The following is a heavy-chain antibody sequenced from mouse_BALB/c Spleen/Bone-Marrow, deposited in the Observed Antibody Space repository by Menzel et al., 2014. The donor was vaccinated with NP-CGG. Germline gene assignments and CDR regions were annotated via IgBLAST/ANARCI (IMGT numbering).Heavy chain of an antibody. CDR3: ARSGYGYDWFAY. CDR2: ISTYSGNT. J-gene: IGHJ3*01. CDR1: GYTFTDYA. D-gene: IGHD2-2*01. Sequence: QVQLQQSGPELVRPGVSVKISCKGSGYTFTDYAMDWVKQSHAKSLEWIGVISTYSGNTNYNQKFKGKATMTVDKSSSTAYMELARLTSEDSAIYYCARSGYGYDWFAYWGQGTLVTVSA. V-gene: IGHV1-67*01.